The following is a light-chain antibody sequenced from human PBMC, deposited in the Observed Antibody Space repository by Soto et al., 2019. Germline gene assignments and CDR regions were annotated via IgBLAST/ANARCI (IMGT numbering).Light chain of an antibody. CDR3: QQRSDWPPIT. J-gene: IGKJ5*01. CDR2: KAS. Sequence: IHMTHSPATLSGSVLYRVTITFLSSQSISSWLAWYQQKPGKAPKLLIYKASSLESGVPSRFSGSGSGTEFTLTISSLQPDDFAVYYCQQRSDWPPITFGQGTRLEIK. CDR1: QSISSW. V-gene: IGKV1-5*03.